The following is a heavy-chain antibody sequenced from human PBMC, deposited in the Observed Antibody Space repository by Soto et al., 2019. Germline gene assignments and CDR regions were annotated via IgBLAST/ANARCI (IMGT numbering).Heavy chain of an antibody. D-gene: IGHD2-2*01. CDR1: GYSFTSYW. CDR2: INPTDSYS. J-gene: IGHJ4*02. V-gene: IGHV5-10-1*01. CDR3: VRHVVATSPARLGY. Sequence: GESLKISCKASGYSFTSYWISWVRQMPGKGLEWMGRINPTDSYSNYSPSFQGHVTISVDKSISTAYLQWSSLKASDNAMYYCVRHVVATSPARLGYRGQGTLVTVSS.